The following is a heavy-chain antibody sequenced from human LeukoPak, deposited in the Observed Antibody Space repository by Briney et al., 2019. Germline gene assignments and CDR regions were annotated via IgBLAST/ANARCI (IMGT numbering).Heavy chain of an antibody. CDR3: ARDGIETGFDP. J-gene: IGHJ5*02. CDR1: GNYW. V-gene: IGHV3-74*01. D-gene: IGHD1-26*01. CDR2: INSDGSWT. Sequence: GGSLRLSCAASGNYWMHWVRQAPGKGLVWVSHINSDGSWTSYADSVKGRFTISRDNAKNSLYPQMNSLRAEDTAVYYCARDGIETGFDPWGQGTLVTVSS.